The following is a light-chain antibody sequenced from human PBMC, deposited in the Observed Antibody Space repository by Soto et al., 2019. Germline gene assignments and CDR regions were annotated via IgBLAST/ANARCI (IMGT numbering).Light chain of an antibody. CDR1: ESVNNF. V-gene: IGKV3-20*01. J-gene: IGKJ2*01. CDR3: QQYGSSPPYT. Sequence: IVLTQSPATLSLSPGERATLSCRASESVNNFLAWYQQKPGQAPRLLIYGASSRATGIPDRFSGSGSGTDFTLTISRLEPEDFAVYYCQQYGSSPPYTFGQGTKLEIK. CDR2: GAS.